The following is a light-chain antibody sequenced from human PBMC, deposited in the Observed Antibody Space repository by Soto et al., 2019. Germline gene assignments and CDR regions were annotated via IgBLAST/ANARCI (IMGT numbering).Light chain of an antibody. V-gene: IGKV1-5*03. J-gene: IGKJ1*01. Sequence: DIRMTQSPSTLSASVGDRVTITCRASQSISSWLAWYQQKPGKAPKLLIYNASSLESGVPSRFSCSGSGTEFTLTISSLQPDDFATYYCQQYNTYWTFGQGTKVEIK. CDR1: QSISSW. CDR2: NAS. CDR3: QQYNTYWT.